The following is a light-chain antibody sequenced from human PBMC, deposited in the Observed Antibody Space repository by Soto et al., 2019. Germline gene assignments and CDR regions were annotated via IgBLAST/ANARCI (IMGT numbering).Light chain of an antibody. CDR3: QQSYSSPQCT. CDR2: TTS. Sequence: DLQMTQSPSSLSASVGDRVTITCRASQGVSSYVNWYQQKSGKAPKLLIYTTSDLQSGVPSRFSGSGSGTDFTLPITDLQPEDFATYYCQQSYSSPQCTFGGGTKVEIK. V-gene: IGKV1-39*01. CDR1: QGVSSY. J-gene: IGKJ4*01.